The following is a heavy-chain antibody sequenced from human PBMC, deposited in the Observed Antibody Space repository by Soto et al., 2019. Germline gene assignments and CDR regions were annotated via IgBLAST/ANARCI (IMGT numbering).Heavy chain of an antibody. Sequence: LXLSCAGSGFSFGSYALSWVRQAPGKGLEWVSTISGSGGKTFYADSVKGRFSISRDTSQSTLYLQMNSLRADDTAIYYCARWSYLDYWGQGTRVTVSS. CDR3: ARWSYLDY. J-gene: IGHJ4*02. D-gene: IGHD3-3*01. V-gene: IGHV3-23*01. CDR1: GFSFGSYA. CDR2: ISGSGGKT.